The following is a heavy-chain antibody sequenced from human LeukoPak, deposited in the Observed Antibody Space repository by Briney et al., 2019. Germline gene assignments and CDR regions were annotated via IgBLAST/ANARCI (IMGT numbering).Heavy chain of an antibody. D-gene: IGHD3-10*02. CDR1: GFTFSNAW. CDR2: IKSKTDGGTT. J-gene: IGHJ5*02. V-gene: IGHV3-15*01. Sequence: GGSLRLSCAASGFTFSNAWMSWVRQAPGKGLEWVGRIKSKTDGGTTDYAAPVKGRFTISRDDSKNTLYLQMNSLKTEDTAVYYCTTDQVFGGRGWFDPWGQGTLVTVSS. CDR3: TTDQVFGGRGWFDP.